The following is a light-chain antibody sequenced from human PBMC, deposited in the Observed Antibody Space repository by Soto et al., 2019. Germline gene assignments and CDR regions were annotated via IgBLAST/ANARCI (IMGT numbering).Light chain of an antibody. CDR1: SSDVGDYNY. Sequence: QSAPTQPPSASGSPGQSVTIPCTGTSSDVGDYNYVSWYQQHPGKVPKLLIYEVSKRPSGVPDRFSGSKSGNTASLTVSGLQAEDEADYYCTSYTSISSVVFGGGTKLTVL. CDR2: EVS. CDR3: TSYTSISSVV. V-gene: IGLV2-8*01. J-gene: IGLJ2*01.